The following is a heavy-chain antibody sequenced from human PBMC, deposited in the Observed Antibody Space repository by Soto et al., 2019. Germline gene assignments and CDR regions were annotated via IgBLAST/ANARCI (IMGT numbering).Heavy chain of an antibody. CDR1: GGPIRSDF. J-gene: IGHJ6*02. CDR3: ARGSAFIYYSGMDV. Sequence: QVQLQESGPGLVKPSETLSLTCTVSGGPIRSDFWSLIRQPPGKGLEWIGYIFYTGSTSYNPSLKSRVNISVDTSKNQFSLEVRSVIAADTAVYYCARGSAFIYYSGMDVWGHGTTVTVSS. V-gene: IGHV4-59*01. CDR2: IFYTGST.